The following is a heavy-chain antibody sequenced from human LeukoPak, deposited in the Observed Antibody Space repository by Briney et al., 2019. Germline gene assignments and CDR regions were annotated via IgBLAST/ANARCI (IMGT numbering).Heavy chain of an antibody. CDR1: GDSISSSNSY. CDR3: ARDHVRFIRRRNNAFDI. D-gene: IGHD1-14*01. V-gene: IGHV4-39*07. J-gene: IGHJ3*02. CDR2: IYYSGST. Sequence: SETLSLTCTVSGDSISSSNSYWGWIRQPPGKGLEWIGSIYYSGSTYYNPSLKSRVTISVDTSKNQFSLKLSSVTAADTAVYYCARDHVRFIRRRNNAFDIWGQGTMVTVSS.